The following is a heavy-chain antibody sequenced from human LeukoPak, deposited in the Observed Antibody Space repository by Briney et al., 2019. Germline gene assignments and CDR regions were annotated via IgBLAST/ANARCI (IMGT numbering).Heavy chain of an antibody. CDR3: ATATDYSIDY. V-gene: IGHV1-24*01. CDR2: FDPEDGRA. Sequence: ASVKVSCKASGYALTELSMHWVRQAPGKGLEWMGSFDPEDGRATYAQKFQGRVTMTEDTSTGTAYMELSSLRSEDTAMYYCATATDYSIDYWGQGTLVSVSS. D-gene: IGHD2-15*01. J-gene: IGHJ4*02. CDR1: GYALTELS.